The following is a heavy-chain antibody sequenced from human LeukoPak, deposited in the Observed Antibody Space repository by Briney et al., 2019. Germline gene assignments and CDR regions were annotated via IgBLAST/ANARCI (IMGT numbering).Heavy chain of an antibody. V-gene: IGHV3-23*01. D-gene: IGHD1-1*01. Sequence: PGGSLRLSCAASGFLFSSYVMSWLRQAPGKGLEWVSALSCSGGSTYYADSVKGRFTISRDNSKNTLYLQMNILRAEDMAVYYCAKDGYDYYYYYMDVWGKGTTVTVSS. CDR3: AKDGYDYYYYYMDV. CDR1: GFLFSSYV. CDR2: LSCSGGST. J-gene: IGHJ6*03.